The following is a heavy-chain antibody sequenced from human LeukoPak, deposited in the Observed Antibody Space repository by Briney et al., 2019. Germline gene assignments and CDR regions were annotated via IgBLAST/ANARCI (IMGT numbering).Heavy chain of an antibody. V-gene: IGHV1-18*01. CDR1: GYTFTSYG. D-gene: IGHD3-3*01. CDR3: ARDYSPKPITIFGVVMDDWFDP. Sequence: ASVKVSCKTSGYTFTSYGISWVRQAPGQGLEWMGWISAYNGNTNYAQKLQGRVTMTTDTSTSTAYMELRSLRSDDTAVYYCARDYSPKPITIFGVVMDDWFDPWGQGTLVTVSS. J-gene: IGHJ5*02. CDR2: ISAYNGNT.